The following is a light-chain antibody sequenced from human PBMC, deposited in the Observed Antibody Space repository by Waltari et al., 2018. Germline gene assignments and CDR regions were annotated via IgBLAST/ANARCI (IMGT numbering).Light chain of an antibody. CDR1: QSVSQW. Sequence: DIRMTQFPSTVSASVGDRVTITCRASQSVSQWLAWYQQKPGKAPNLLIYKASTLQDGVASRFSGSGFWTEFTLTINSLQPEDSGTYYCQQYIASATFGGGTAVEI. CDR2: KAS. CDR3: QQYIASAT. V-gene: IGKV1-5*03. J-gene: IGKJ4*01.